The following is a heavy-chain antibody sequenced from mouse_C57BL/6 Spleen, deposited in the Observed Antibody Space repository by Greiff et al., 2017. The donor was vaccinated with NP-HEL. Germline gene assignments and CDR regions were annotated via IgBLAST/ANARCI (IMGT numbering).Heavy chain of an antibody. CDR3: ARGATVVPSYWYFDV. CDR2: FSSGGSYT. V-gene: IGHV5-6*02. J-gene: IGHJ1*03. D-gene: IGHD1-1*01. CDR1: GFTFSSYG. Sequence: DVKLVESGGDLVKPGGSLKLSCAASGFTFSSYGMSWVRQTPDKRLEWVATFSSGGSYTYYPDSVKGRFTISRDNAKNTLYLQMSSLKSEDTAMYYCARGATVVPSYWYFDVWGTGTTVTVS.